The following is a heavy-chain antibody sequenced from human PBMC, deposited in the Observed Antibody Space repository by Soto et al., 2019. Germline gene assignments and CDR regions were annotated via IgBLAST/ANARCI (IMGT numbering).Heavy chain of an antibody. J-gene: IGHJ6*02. CDR2: TYYRSKWNN. Sequence: SQTLSLTCAISGDSVSSDSAAWNWIRPSPSRGLEWLGRTYYRSKWNNDYGLSVKSRITINPDTSKNQFSLHLHSVTPEDTAVYYCAGVTWFRAMDVWGQGTPVTVSS. CDR1: GDSVSSDSAA. V-gene: IGHV6-1*01. D-gene: IGHD3-10*01. CDR3: AGVTWFRAMDV.